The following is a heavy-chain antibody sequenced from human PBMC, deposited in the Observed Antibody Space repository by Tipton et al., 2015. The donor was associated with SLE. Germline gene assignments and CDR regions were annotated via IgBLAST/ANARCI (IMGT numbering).Heavy chain of an antibody. J-gene: IGHJ4*02. CDR3: ASWYSSGWYYFDY. CDR1: GGSISSGSYY. V-gene: IGHV4-61*02. CDR2: IYTSGST. Sequence: LRLSCTVSGGSISSGSYYWSWIRQPAGKGLEWIGRIYTSGSTNYNPSLKSRVTISVDTSKSQFSLQLSSVTAADTAVYYCASWYSSGWYYFDYWGQGTLVTVSS. D-gene: IGHD6-19*01.